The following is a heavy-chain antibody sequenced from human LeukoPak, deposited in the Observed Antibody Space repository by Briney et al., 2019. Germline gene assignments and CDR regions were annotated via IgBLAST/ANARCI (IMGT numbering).Heavy chain of an antibody. CDR3: ARDSGMTTNFDY. CDR1: RFTFSSYW. Sequence: PGGSLRLSCAASRFTFSSYWMSWVRQAPGKGLEWVANIKQDGSEKYYVDSVKGRFTISRDNAKNSLYLQMNSLRAEDTAVYYCARDSGMTTNFDYWGQGTLVTVSS. D-gene: IGHD2-15*01. J-gene: IGHJ4*02. CDR2: IKQDGSEK. V-gene: IGHV3-7*01.